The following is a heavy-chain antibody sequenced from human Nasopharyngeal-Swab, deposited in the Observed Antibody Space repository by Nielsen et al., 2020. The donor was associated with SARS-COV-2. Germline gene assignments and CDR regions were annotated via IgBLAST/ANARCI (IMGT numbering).Heavy chain of an antibody. V-gene: IGHV4-61*02. CDR3: ARDFGWLHSAYYCYYMDV. J-gene: IGHJ6*03. D-gene: IGHD5-24*01. Sequence: SESLTLTCTVSGCSISGGSYNWSWIRQPAGKGLEWIWRIYTSGSTNYNPSLKSRVTISVHTTKNQFSLKLSSVTAADTAVYYCARDFGWLHSAYYCYYMDVWGKGTTVTVSS. CDR1: GCSISGGSYN. CDR2: IYTSGST.